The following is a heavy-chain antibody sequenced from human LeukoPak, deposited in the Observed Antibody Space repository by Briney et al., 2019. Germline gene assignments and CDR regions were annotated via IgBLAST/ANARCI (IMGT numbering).Heavy chain of an antibody. CDR1: GGSISSYY. J-gene: IGHJ6*02. D-gene: IGHD6-19*01. Sequence: PSETLSFTCTVSGGSISSYYWSWIRQPPGKGLEWIGYIYYSGSTNYNPSLKSRVTISVDTSKNQFSLKLSSVTAADTAVYYCARVRIDIAVDYGMDVWGQGTTVTVSS. V-gene: IGHV4-59*01. CDR2: IYYSGST. CDR3: ARVRIDIAVDYGMDV.